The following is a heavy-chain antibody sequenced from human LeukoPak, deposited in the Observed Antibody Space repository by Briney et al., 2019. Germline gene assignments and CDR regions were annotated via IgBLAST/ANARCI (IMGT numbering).Heavy chain of an antibody. V-gene: IGHV4-59*11. Sequence: PSETLSLTCTVSGASITSHHWNWIRQPAGKGLERIGYIYHTGSTNSNPSLKSRVTKSVDTPKNQFSLKLTSVTAADTAVYYCARWSDSYRAFDYWGQGTLVTVSS. CDR3: ARWSDSYRAFDY. J-gene: IGHJ4*02. CDR2: IYHTGST. D-gene: IGHD4-23*01. CDR1: GASITSHH.